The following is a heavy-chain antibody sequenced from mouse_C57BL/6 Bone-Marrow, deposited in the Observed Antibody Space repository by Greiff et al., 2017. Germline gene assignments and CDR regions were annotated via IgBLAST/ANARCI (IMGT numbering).Heavy chain of an antibody. J-gene: IGHJ3*01. CDR3: AISKNGGSWFAY. V-gene: IGHV1-54*01. Sequence: VQLQESGAELVRPGTSVKVSCKASGYAFTNYLIEWVKQRPGQGLEWIGVINPGSGGTNYNETFKGKATLTADNSSSTAYMQLSSLTSEDSAVYYCAISKNGGSWFAYGGRGTRVTVSA. D-gene: IGHD3-1*01. CDR1: GYAFTNYL. CDR2: INPGSGGT.